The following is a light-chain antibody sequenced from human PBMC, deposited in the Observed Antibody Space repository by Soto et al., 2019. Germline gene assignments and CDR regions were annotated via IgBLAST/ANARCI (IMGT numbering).Light chain of an antibody. Sequence: EIVMTQSPATLSVSPGERATLSCRASQSLRSSIAWYQQKPGQAPRLLIYGASTRATGVPARFGGSGSGTEFTLTISSLQSEDFAVYYCQQYNNWPDMYTFGQGTKLEIK. CDR2: GAS. V-gene: IGKV3-15*01. CDR1: QSLRSS. J-gene: IGKJ2*01. CDR3: QQYNNWPDMYT.